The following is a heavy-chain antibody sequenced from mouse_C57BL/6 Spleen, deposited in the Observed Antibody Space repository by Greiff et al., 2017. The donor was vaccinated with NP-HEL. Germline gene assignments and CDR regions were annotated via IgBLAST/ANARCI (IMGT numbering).Heavy chain of an antibody. CDR2: INPTDSET. Sequence: VQLQQPGAELVRPGSSVKLSCKASGYTFTSYCMNWVKQRPRQGLEWIGNINPTDSETNYNQKFKDKATLTVDKSSSTAYMQLSSLTSEDSAVYYCAREECSADWGKGTTVTVSS. D-gene: IGHD3-1*01. CDR3: AREECSAD. CDR1: GYTFTSYC. V-gene: IGHV1-52*01. J-gene: IGHJ1*03.